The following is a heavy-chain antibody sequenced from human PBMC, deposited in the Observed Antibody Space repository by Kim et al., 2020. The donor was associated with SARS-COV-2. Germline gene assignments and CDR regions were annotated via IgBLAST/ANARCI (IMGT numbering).Heavy chain of an antibody. V-gene: IGHV7-4-1*02. D-gene: IGHD2-15*01. J-gene: IGHJ3*02. Sequence: YAQGFTGRFVFSLDTSVSTAYLQISSLKAEDTAVYYCARRVAAAFDAFDIWGQGTMVTVSS. CDR3: ARRVAAAFDAFDI.